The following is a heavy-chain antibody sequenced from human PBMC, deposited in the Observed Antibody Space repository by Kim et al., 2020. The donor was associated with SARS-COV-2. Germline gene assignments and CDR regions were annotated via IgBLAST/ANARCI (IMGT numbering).Heavy chain of an antibody. J-gene: IGHJ6*02. CDR2: IYYSGST. V-gene: IGHV4-59*01. Sequence: SETLSLTCTASGGSISSYYWSWIRQPPGKGLEWIGYIYYSGSTNYNPSLKSRVTISVDTSKNQFSLKLSSVTAADTAVYYCARALCSGGSCYPYYYGMDVWGQGTTVTVSS. CDR3: ARALCSGGSCYPYYYGMDV. CDR1: GGSISSYY. D-gene: IGHD2-15*01.